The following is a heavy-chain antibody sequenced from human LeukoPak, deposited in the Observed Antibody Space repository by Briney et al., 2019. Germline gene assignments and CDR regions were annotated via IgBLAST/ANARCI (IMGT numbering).Heavy chain of an antibody. J-gene: IGHJ4*02. Sequence: PGGSLRFSCAASGFTVSSNYMSWVRQAPGKGLEWVSVIYSGGSTYYADSVKGRFTISRDNSKNTLYLQMNSLRAEDTAVYYCARGRYYYDSSGYGYWGQGTLVTVSS. CDR2: IYSGGST. CDR1: GFTVSSNY. CDR3: ARGRYYYDSSGYGY. V-gene: IGHV3-66*01. D-gene: IGHD3-22*01.